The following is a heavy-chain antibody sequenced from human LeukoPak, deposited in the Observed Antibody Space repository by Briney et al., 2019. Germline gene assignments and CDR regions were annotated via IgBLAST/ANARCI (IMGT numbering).Heavy chain of an antibody. Sequence: SETLSLTCNVSGGSISSYHWSWIRQPPGKGLEWVAYIYYSGTTYYNPSLKSRVTISVDTSKNQFSLKVYSVTAADTAVYYCARRTVTTSFSFDLWGRGTLVTVSS. J-gene: IGHJ2*01. D-gene: IGHD4-11*01. CDR1: GGSISSYH. V-gene: IGHV4-59*12. CDR2: IYYSGTT. CDR3: ARRTVTTSFSFDL.